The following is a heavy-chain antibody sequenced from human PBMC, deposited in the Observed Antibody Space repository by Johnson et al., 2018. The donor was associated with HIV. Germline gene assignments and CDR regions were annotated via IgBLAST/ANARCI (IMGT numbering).Heavy chain of an antibody. CDR3: AKVGSGWYDPHDAFDI. CDR1: GFTFSSYA. CDR2: ISGSGGST. D-gene: IGHD6-19*01. V-gene: IGHV3-23*04. J-gene: IGHJ3*02. Sequence: VQLVESGGGVVQPGGSLRLSCAASGFTFSSYAMSWVRQAPGKGLEWVSAISGSGGSTYYADSVKGRFTISRDNSKNTLYLQMNSLRAEDTAVYYCAKVGSGWYDPHDAFDIWGQGTMVTVSS.